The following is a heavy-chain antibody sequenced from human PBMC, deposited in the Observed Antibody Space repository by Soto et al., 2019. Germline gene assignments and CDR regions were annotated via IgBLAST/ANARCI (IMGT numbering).Heavy chain of an antibody. CDR3: ATTNDSGETDAFDI. J-gene: IGHJ3*02. CDR1: GFTFSSYG. V-gene: IGHV3-33*01. Sequence: LRLSCAASGFTFSSYGMHWVRQAPGKGLEWVAVIWYDGSNKYYADSVKGRFTISRDNSKNTLYLQMNSLRAEDTAVYYCATTNDSGETDAFDIWGQGTMVTVSS. D-gene: IGHD4-17*01. CDR2: IWYDGSNK.